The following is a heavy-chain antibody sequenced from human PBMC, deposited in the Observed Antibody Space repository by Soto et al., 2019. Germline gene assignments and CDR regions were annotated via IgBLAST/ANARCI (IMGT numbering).Heavy chain of an antibody. CDR2: IWYDGSNK. D-gene: IGHD2-15*01. V-gene: IGHV3-33*01. Sequence: QVQLVESGGGVVQPGRSLRLSCAASGFTFSSYGMHWVRQAPGKGLEWVAVIWYDGSNKYYADSVKSRFTISRDNSKNTLYLQMNSLRAEDTAVYYCARGTGGKVPGDYWGQGTLVTVSS. CDR3: ARGTGGKVPGDY. CDR1: GFTFSSYG. J-gene: IGHJ4*02.